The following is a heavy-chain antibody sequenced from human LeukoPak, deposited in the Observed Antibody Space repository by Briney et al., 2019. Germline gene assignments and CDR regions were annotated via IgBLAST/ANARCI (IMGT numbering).Heavy chain of an antibody. Sequence: AGSLRLSCAASGFTFTSYGMHWVRQAPDKGLDLVAVISYDGSNKYYADSLNGRFTISRDNSKNTLSLQMNSLIAEDTAVYYCAKSPSGRSRISRFDYWGQGTLVTVSS. D-gene: IGHD1-26*01. CDR3: AKSPSGRSRISRFDY. V-gene: IGHV3-30*18. CDR2: ISYDGSNK. CDR1: GFTFTSYG. J-gene: IGHJ4*02.